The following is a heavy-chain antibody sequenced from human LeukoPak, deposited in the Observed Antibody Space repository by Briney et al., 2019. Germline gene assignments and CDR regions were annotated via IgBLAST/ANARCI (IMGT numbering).Heavy chain of an antibody. CDR3: AREEGTYGAMIVGGGYFDL. D-gene: IGHD3-22*01. CDR2: IIPIFGTA. Sequence: GSSVKVSCKASGGTFSSYAISWVRQAPGQGLEWMGGIIPIFGTANYAQKFQGRVTITTDESTSTAYMELSSLRSEDTAVYYCAREEGTYGAMIVGGGYFDLWGRGTLVTVSS. V-gene: IGHV1-69*05. J-gene: IGHJ2*01. CDR1: GGTFSSYA.